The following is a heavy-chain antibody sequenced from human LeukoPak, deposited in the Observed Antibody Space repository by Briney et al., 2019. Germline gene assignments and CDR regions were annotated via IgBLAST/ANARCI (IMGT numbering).Heavy chain of an antibody. J-gene: IGHJ5*02. Sequence: SETLSLTCAVYGGSFSGYYWSWIRQPPGKGLEWIGEINHSGSTNYNPSLKSRVTISVDTSKNQFSLKLSSVTAADTAVYYCARGPLGRLVKSNWFDPWGQGTLVTVSS. CDR1: GGSFSGYY. CDR2: INHSGST. V-gene: IGHV4-34*01. CDR3: ARGPLGRLVKSNWFDP. D-gene: IGHD6-19*01.